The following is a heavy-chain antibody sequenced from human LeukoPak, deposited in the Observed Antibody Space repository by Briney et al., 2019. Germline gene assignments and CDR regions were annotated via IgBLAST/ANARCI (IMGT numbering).Heavy chain of an antibody. V-gene: IGHV3-11*04. CDR3: ARASTTVVIFDY. CDR2: ISSGRTII. Sequence: PGGSLRLSCAASGFTFSDYYMTWIRQAPGQGLEWVSYISSGRTIIYYADSVKGRFTISRDNAKNSLYLQMDSLRAEDTAVYYCARASTTVVIFDYWGQGTLVTVSS. J-gene: IGHJ4*02. CDR1: GFTFSDYY. D-gene: IGHD4-23*01.